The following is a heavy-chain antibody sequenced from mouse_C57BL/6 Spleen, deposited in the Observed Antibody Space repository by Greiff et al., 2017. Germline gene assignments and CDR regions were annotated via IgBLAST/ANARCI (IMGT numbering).Heavy chain of an antibody. D-gene: IGHD1-1*01. V-gene: IGHV1-52*01. Sequence: QVQLQQPGAELVRPGSSVKLSCKASGYTFTSYWMHWVKQRPIQGLEWFGYIDPSASESPSNQKFTDKATMAVDKSSSTAYMQLSSLTSEDSAVYYCARTYYGSSYDYFDYWGQGTTLTVSS. CDR3: ARTYYGSSYDYFDY. J-gene: IGHJ2*01. CDR1: GYTFTSYW. CDR2: IDPSASES.